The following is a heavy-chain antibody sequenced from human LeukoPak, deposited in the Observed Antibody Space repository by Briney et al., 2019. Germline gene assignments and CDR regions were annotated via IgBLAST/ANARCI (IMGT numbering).Heavy chain of an antibody. Sequence: GGSLRLSCAASGFTFSDYYISWIRQAPGKGLEWLSYISGSGNTIYYADSVKGRFTISRDNAKQSVYLEMNSLRAEDTAVYYCAKSSYCIGSTCYGRAFEIWGQGTMVTVSS. CDR1: GFTFSDYY. D-gene: IGHD2-2*01. V-gene: IGHV3-11*01. CDR3: AKSSYCIGSTCYGRAFEI. J-gene: IGHJ3*02. CDR2: ISGSGNTI.